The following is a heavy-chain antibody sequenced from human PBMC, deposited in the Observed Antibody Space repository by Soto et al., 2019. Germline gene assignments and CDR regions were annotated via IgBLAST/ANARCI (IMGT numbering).Heavy chain of an antibody. CDR1: GASIYNGGYF. Sequence: SKTMSHICSAPGASIYNGGYFWSWILQSQGKGLEWIGHIHNSGSPYNNPSLNSRVTISADTSMNQFSLALTSVTAAVSAMYYSARGPTAEKVDSGGQGILVTVS. CDR3: ARGPTAEKVDS. V-gene: IGHV4-30-4*01. CDR2: IHNSGSP. J-gene: IGHJ4*02.